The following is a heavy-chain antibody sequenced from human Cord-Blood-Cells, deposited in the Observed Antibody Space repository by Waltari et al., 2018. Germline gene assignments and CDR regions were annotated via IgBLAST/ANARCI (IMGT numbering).Heavy chain of an antibody. CDR2: IIPSFGTA. CDR1: GGTFSSFA. D-gene: IGHD3-10*01. Sequence: QVQLAQAGAEVKKPGSSVKVSCKVSGGTFSSFAIRWVRLAPGQGLEWMGGIIPSFGTANYAQKFQGRVTITADESTSTAYMELSSLRSEDTAVYYCARDSGSGVYWGQGTLVTVSS. V-gene: IGHV1-69*01. J-gene: IGHJ4*02. CDR3: ARDSGSGVY.